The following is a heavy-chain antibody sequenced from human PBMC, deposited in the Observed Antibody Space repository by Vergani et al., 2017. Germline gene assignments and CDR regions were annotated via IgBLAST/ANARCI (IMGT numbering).Heavy chain of an antibody. CDR1: GFIFSDYY. V-gene: IGHV3-11*04. D-gene: IGHD3-10*01. Sequence: QVQLVASGGGLVRPGGSLRLSCAASGFIFSDYYMTWIRQTPGKGLEWLAHISDGGETKMYAESLKGRFTVSRDNTKNSLILQMNSLRAEDTAVYYCARDKTTMVRRYLDYWGQGTLVTVSS. J-gene: IGHJ4*02. CDR3: ARDKTTMVRRYLDY. CDR2: ISDGGETK.